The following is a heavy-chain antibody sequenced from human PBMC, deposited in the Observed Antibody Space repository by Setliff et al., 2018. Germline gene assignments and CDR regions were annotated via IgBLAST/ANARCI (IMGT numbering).Heavy chain of an antibody. CDR2: ISYGGST. J-gene: IGHJ6*03. CDR1: NGSISTQY. D-gene: IGHD3-3*01. V-gene: IGHV4-59*08. CDR3: ARMSGFQYIDV. Sequence: PSETLSLTCTVSNGSISTQYWSWIRQPPGKGLEWIGYISYGGSTDYSPSLESRVTISLDTSKNQFSLSLTSVTAEDTAVYYCARMSGFQYIDVWGKGTPVTVSS.